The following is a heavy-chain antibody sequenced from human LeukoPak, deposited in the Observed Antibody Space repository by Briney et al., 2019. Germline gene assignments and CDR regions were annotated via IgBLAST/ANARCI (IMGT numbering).Heavy chain of an antibody. D-gene: IGHD2-2*01. CDR3: ARRLTQYDCFDP. J-gene: IGHJ5*02. CDR1: GDSVSSNSVT. Sequence: SQTLSLTCAISGDSVSSNSVTWNWIRQSPSRGLGWLGRTYYRSTWYNDYAVSVRGRITVNPDTSKNQFSLHLNSVTPEDTAVYYCARRLTQYDCFDPWGQGILVAVSS. CDR2: TYYRSTWYN. V-gene: IGHV6-1*01.